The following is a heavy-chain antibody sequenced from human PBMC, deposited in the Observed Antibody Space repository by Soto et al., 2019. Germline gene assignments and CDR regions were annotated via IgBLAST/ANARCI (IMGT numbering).Heavy chain of an antibody. CDR2: ISAYNGNT. CDR3: AREEYSSSSWWFDP. Sequence: ASVKVSCKASGYTFTSYGISWVRQAPGQGLEWMGWISAYNGNTNYAQKLQGRVTMTTDTSTSTAYMELRSLRSDDTAVYYCAREEYSSSSWWFDPCGQGTLVTVSS. V-gene: IGHV1-18*01. CDR1: GYTFTSYG. D-gene: IGHD6-6*01. J-gene: IGHJ5*02.